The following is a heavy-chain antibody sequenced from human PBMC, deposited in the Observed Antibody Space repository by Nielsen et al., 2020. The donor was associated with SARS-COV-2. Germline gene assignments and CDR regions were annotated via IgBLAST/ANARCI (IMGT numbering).Heavy chain of an antibody. CDR2: IIPIFGTA. D-gene: IGHD3-9*01. Sequence: SVKVSCKASGGTFSSYAISWVRQAPGQGLEWMGGIIPIFGTANYAQKFQGRVTITADESTSTAYMELSSLRSEDTAVYYCARGAESLRYFDWLSGWGQGTLVTVSS. CDR3: ARGAESLRYFDWLSG. CDR1: GGTFSSYA. J-gene: IGHJ4*02. V-gene: IGHV1-69*13.